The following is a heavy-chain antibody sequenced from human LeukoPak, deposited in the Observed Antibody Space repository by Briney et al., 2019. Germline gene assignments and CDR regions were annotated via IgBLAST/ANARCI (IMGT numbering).Heavy chain of an antibody. J-gene: IGHJ3*02. D-gene: IGHD1-14*01. Sequence: SETLSLTCTASGGSISSSSYYWGWIRQPPGKGLEWIGSIYYSGSTYYNPSLKSRVTISVDTSKNQFSLKLSSVTAADTAVYYCARLSIGNRAAFDIWGQGTMVTVSS. CDR3: ARLSIGNRAAFDI. V-gene: IGHV4-39*01. CDR1: GGSISSSSYY. CDR2: IYYSGST.